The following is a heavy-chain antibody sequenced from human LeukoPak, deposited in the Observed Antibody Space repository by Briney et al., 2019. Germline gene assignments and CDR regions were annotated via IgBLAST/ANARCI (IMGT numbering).Heavy chain of an antibody. J-gene: IGHJ4*02. CDR3: AISESYTTPFDY. CDR1: GGSISSSPYY. D-gene: IGHD2-15*01. CDR2: IYYSGST. V-gene: IGHV4-61*05. Sequence: NTSETLSLTCTVSGGSISSSPYYWGWIRQPPGKGLEWIGYIYYSGSTNYNPSLKSRVTISVDTSKNQFSLKLSSVTAADTAVYYCAISESYTTPFDYWGQGTLVTVSS.